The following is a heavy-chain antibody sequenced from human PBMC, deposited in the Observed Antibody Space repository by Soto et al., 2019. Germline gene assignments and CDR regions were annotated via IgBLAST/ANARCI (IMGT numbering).Heavy chain of an antibody. CDR1: GFTFSHYA. V-gene: IGHV3-30*18. CDR3: AKGGSHNFDY. Sequence: QVQLVESGGGVVQPGRSLRLSCAASGFTFSHYAMHWVRQAPGKGLEWVALMSYDGSNEYYADSVKGRVTISRDNSITTLYLRLNTRPAEATVVSYCAKGGSHNFDYRGEATLGTVAS. CDR2: MSYDGSNE. D-gene: IGHD1-26*01. J-gene: IGHJ4*02.